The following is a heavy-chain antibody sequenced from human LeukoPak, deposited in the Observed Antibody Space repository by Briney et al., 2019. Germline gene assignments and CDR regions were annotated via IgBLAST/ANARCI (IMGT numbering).Heavy chain of an antibody. D-gene: IGHD3-3*01. J-gene: IGHJ4*02. CDR2: INPSGGST. V-gene: IGHV1-46*01. Sequence: ASVTVSCMASGYTFTSYYMHWVRQAPGQGLEWMGIINPSGGSTSYAQKFQGRVTMTRDTSTSAVYMELSSLRTEDTAVYYCARGTTTDVLRFLEWSTFDYWGQGTLVTVSS. CDR1: GYTFTSYY. CDR3: ARGTTTDVLRFLEWSTFDY.